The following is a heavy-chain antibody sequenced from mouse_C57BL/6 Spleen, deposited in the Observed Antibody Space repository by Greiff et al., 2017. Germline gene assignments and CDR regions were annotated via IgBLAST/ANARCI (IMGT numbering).Heavy chain of an antibody. V-gene: IGHV14-2*01. CDR1: GFNIKDYY. CDR3: AMNGDYYAMDY. CDR2: IDPADGEN. J-gene: IGHJ4*01. Sequence: VQLQQSGAELVKPGASVKLSCTASGFNIKDYYMHWVKQRTEQGLEWIGRIDPADGENKYSPKFQGKATITADTSSNTAYLQLSSLTSEDTAVYYCAMNGDYYAMDYWGQGTSVTVSS.